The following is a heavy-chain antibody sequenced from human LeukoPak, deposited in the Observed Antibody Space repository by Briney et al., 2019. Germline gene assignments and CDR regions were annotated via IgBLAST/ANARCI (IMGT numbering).Heavy chain of an antibody. CDR3: ARVSSSGWYPDY. CDR1: GFTISSYA. CDR2: ISYDGSNK. V-gene: IGHV3-30*04. J-gene: IGHJ4*02. D-gene: IGHD6-19*01. Sequence: PGRSLRLSCAASGFTISSYAMHWVRQAPGKGLEWVAVISYDGSNKYYADSVKGRFTISRDNSKNTLYLQMNSLRAEDTAVYYCARVSSSGWYPDYWGQGTLVTVSS.